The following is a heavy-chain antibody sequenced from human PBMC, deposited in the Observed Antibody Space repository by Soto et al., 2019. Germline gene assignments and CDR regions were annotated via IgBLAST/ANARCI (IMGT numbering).Heavy chain of an antibody. D-gene: IGHD6-6*01. CDR1: GGSISSGGYY. J-gene: IGHJ5*02. CDR2: IYYSGST. CDR3: VVGAARGFPNWFDP. V-gene: IGHV4-31*03. Sequence: SENLSLTCTVPGGSISSGGYYWSWVRQHPGKGLEWIGYIYYSGSTYYNPSLKSRVTISVDTSKNQFSLKLSSVTAADTAVYYCVVGAARGFPNWFDPWGQGTLVTVSS.